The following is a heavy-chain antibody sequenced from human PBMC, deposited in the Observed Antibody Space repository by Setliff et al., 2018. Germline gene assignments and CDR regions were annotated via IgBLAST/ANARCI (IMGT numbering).Heavy chain of an antibody. CDR2: IKQDGSEK. D-gene: IGHD3-22*01. J-gene: IGHJ1*01. CDR1: GFTFSNYW. CDR3: ARVGRVGYYESSQY. V-gene: IGHV3-7*01. Sequence: GGSLRLSCEASGFTFSNYWMSWVRQTAGKGLEWVAYIKQDGSEKYYVDSVKGRFTISRDNAQNSLYLQMSSLRAEDTAVYYCARVGRVGYYESSQYWGQGTLVTVSS.